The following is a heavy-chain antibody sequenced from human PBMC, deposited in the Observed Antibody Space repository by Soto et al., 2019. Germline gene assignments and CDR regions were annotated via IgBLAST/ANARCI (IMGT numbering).Heavy chain of an antibody. V-gene: IGHV4-39*02. CDR3: ARSNSGYYKWFDP. D-gene: IGHD3-22*01. J-gene: IGHJ5*02. CDR2: IYYSGTT. CDR1: GDSISSSNYY. Sequence: HLQLQESGPGLVKPSETLSLTCTVSGDSISSSNYYWGWIRQPPGKGLEWIANIYYSGTTYCNPSLKSRVAISVYASKNHFSLKLSSVTAADTAIYYCARSNSGYYKWFDPWGQGTLVTVSS.